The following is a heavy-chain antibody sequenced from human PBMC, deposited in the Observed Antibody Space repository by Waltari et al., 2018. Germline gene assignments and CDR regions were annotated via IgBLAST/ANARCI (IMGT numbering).Heavy chain of an antibody. CDR3: ATRDEAADLRYYYYDYMDV. CDR2: INPKSGGT. D-gene: IGHD6-13*01. J-gene: IGHJ6*03. V-gene: IGHV1-2*06. Sequence: QLQLVQSGAEVQKPGASVKVSCQASGYTFTGYYMHWVRPAPGQGLEWMGRINPKSGGTNYAQKIQGRVTMTRDTSISTAYMELSRLRSDDTAVYYCATRDEAADLRYYYYDYMDVWGQGTTVTVSS. CDR1: GYTFTGYY.